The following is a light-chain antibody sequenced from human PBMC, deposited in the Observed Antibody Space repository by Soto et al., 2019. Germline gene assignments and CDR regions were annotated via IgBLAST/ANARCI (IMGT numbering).Light chain of an antibody. V-gene: IGKV3-11*01. CDR2: DAS. J-gene: IGKJ4*01. CDR1: QSVRNY. CDR3: QQRTDWPPGLT. Sequence: EIVLTQSPATLSLSPGERATLSCRASQSVRNYLAWYQQKPGQAPRLLIYDASKRATDIPARFSGSVSGTDCTLTISSLEAEDSAVYYCQQRTDWPPGLTFGGGTKVQIK.